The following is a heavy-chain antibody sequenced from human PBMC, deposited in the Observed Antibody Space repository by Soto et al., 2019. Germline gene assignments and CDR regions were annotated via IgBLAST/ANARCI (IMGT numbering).Heavy chain of an antibody. CDR3: ARADYGDIVFEY. CDR1: GFSFSTVGVG. CDR2: IYWDDDK. J-gene: IGHJ4*02. D-gene: IGHD4-17*01. Sequence: QITLKESGPTLVKPTQTLTLTCTFSGFSFSTVGVGVGWIRQSPGKALEWLALIYWDDDKRYSSSLKSRLTITKDTPKNQVVLTVTNMEPVDTATYFCARADYGDIVFEYWGQGTLVTVSS. V-gene: IGHV2-5*02.